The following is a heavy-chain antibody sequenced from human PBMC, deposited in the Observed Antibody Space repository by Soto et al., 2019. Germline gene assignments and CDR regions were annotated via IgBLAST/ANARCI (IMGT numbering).Heavy chain of an antibody. Sequence: SETLSLTCTVSNESMSSGGYFWVWIRQHPGKGLEWIGHISSSGSANPNPSLKSRVSMSVDSSNNQFSLKLTSVTVADTAVYYCARGGGYTASGGNSGFWFDPWGQGTLVTVSS. CDR3: ARGGGYTASGGNSGFWFDP. CDR2: ISSSGSA. CDR1: NESMSSGGYF. D-gene: IGHD5-18*01. J-gene: IGHJ5*02. V-gene: IGHV4-31*03.